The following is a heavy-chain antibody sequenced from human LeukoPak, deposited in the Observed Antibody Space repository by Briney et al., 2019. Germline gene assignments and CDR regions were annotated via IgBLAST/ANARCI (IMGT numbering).Heavy chain of an antibody. V-gene: IGHV3-21*01. Sequence: QPGGSLRLSCAASGFTFSSYSMNWVRQAPGKGLEWVSSISSSSSYIYYADSVKGRFTISRDNAKNSLYLQMNSLGAEDTAVYYCARETYCTNTFCPIGDHFDYWGQGTLVTVSS. J-gene: IGHJ4*02. CDR3: ARETYCTNTFCPIGDHFDY. CDR2: ISSSSSYI. D-gene: IGHD2-8*01. CDR1: GFTFSSYS.